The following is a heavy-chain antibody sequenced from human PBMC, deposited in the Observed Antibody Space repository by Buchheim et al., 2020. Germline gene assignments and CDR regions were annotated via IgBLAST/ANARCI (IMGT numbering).Heavy chain of an antibody. D-gene: IGHD5-24*01. CDR2: INQDGTAT. J-gene: IGHJ4*02. CDR1: GFTFTSYW. CDR3: ARALVGDGYSSGY. Sequence: EVQLVESGGGLVQPGGSLRLSCAASGFTFTSYWMSWVRQAPGKGLEWVAHINQDGTATAYVDSVKGRFTISRDNAKDSLFLQMNSLRAEDTAVYYCARALVGDGYSSGYWGQGTL. V-gene: IGHV3-7*01.